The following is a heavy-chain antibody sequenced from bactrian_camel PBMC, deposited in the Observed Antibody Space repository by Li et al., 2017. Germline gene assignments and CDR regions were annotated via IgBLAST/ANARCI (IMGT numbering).Heavy chain of an antibody. CDR2: ITSDGTT. V-gene: IGHV3S53*01. CDR1: GSTSSSYC. J-gene: IGHJ6*01. CDR3: AARGPYCYSKLSVRDFTY. Sequence: HVQLVESGGGSVQAGGSLRLSCAASGSTSSSYCMGWFRQAPGKEREGVAVITSDGTTRYTESVKGRFTISKDNAKNTLYLQMNSLKPEDTAMYYCAARGPYCYSKLSVRDFTYWGQGTQVTVS. D-gene: IGHD2*01.